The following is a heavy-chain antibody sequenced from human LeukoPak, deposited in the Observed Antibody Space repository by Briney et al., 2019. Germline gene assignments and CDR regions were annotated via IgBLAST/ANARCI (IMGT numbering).Heavy chain of an antibody. D-gene: IGHD1-26*01. V-gene: IGHV3-30-3*02. J-gene: IGHJ4*02. CDR1: GFTFSSYA. CDR3: NSGSDYFDY. CDR2: ISYDGSNK. Sequence: GGSLRLSCAASGFTFSSYAMHWVRQAPGKGLEWVAVISYDGSNKYYADSVKGRFTISRDNSKNTLYLQMNSLRAEDTAVYYCNSGSDYFDYWGQGTLVTVSS.